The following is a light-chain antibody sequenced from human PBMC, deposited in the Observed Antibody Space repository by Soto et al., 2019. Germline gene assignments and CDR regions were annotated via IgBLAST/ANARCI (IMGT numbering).Light chain of an antibody. V-gene: IGLV1-44*01. CDR1: SSNIGSNS. CDR3: AAWDDSLNGHI. J-gene: IGLJ1*01. CDR2: SSN. Sequence: QSVLTQPHSASGTPGQRVTISCSGSSSNIGSNSVHWFQQVPGTAPKPLIYSSNQRPSGLPERFSGSKSGTSASLAISGLQSEDEADYYCAAWDDSLNGHIFGTGTKLTVL.